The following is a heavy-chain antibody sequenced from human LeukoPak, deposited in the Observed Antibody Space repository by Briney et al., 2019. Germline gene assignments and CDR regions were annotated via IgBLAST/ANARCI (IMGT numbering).Heavy chain of an antibody. V-gene: IGHV3-7*01. CDR3: ARGRAMDV. J-gene: IGHJ6*02. Sequence: PGGSLRLSCAASEFTFNNYWMNWVRQAPGKGLEWVANIKQDGSEKYYVDSVKGRFTISRDNAKNSLYLQMNSLRAEDTAVYYCARGRAMDVWGQGTTVTVSS. CDR2: IKQDGSEK. CDR1: EFTFNNYW. D-gene: IGHD3-10*01.